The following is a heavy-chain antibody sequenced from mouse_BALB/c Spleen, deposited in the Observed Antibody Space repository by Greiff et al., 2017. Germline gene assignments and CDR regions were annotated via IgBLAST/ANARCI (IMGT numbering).Heavy chain of an antibody. CDR3: ARSTMITFDY. D-gene: IGHD2-4*01. CDR1: GFTFSSFG. Sequence: EVKVVESGGGLVQPGGSRKLSCAASGFTFSSFGMHWVRQAPEKGLEWVAYISSGSSTIYYADTVKGRFTISRDNPKNTLFLQMTSLRSEDTAMYYCARSTMITFDYWGQGTTLTVSS. J-gene: IGHJ2*01. CDR2: ISSGSSTI. V-gene: IGHV5-17*02.